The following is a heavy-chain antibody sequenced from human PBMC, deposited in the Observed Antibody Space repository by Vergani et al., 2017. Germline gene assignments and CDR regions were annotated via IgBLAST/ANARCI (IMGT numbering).Heavy chain of an antibody. CDR2: IYYSGST. CDR1: GGSISSYY. Sequence: QLQLQESGPGLVKPSETLSLTCTVSGGSISSYYWSWIRQPPGKGLEWIGYIYYSGSTNYNPSLKSRVTISVDTSKNQFSLKLSSVTAADTAVYYCARFLYYYDSSGYYPAEYFQHWGQGTLVTVSS. D-gene: IGHD3-22*01. CDR3: ARFLYYYDSSGYYPAEYFQH. J-gene: IGHJ1*01. V-gene: IGHV4-59*12.